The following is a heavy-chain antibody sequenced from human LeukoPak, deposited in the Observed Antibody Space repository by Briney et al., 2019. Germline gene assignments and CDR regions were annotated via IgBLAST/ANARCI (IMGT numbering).Heavy chain of an antibody. CDR2: IKQDGSEQ. Sequence: GGSLRLSCAASGFTFSTYWMSWVRQAPGKGLEWVASIKQDGSEQYYVDSVKGRFTISRGNAKNSLYLQMNSLRAEDTAVYYCATFGSSVPWGQGTLVTVSS. V-gene: IGHV3-7*01. J-gene: IGHJ5*02. D-gene: IGHD3-3*01. CDR1: GFTFSTYW. CDR3: ATFGSSVP.